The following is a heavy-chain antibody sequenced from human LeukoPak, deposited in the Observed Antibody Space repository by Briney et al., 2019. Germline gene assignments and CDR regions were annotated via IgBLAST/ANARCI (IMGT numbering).Heavy chain of an antibody. V-gene: IGHV4-59*01. Sequence: SETLSLTCTVSGGSLTNYFWSWIRQPPGRGLEWIAYIFYSGTTNYNPSLQSRVTISVDTSKNQFSLKLSSVTAADTAVYYCAREVTGGDWFDPWGQGTLVTVSS. D-gene: IGHD3-10*01. CDR2: IFYSGTT. J-gene: IGHJ5*02. CDR1: GGSLTNYF. CDR3: AREVTGGDWFDP.